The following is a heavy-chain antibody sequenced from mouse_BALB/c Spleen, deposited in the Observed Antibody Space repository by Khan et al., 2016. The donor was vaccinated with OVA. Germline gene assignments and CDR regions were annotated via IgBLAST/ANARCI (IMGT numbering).Heavy chain of an antibody. CDR2: INPKNGVT. D-gene: IGHD3-3*01. CDR3: ARDAGRY. V-gene: IGHV1-18*01. J-gene: IGHJ4*01. CDR1: GNTFTEYT. Sequence: EVQLQQSGSEVVKPGATVKISCTTSGNTFTEYTLHWVKQSHGKSLEWIGVINPKNGVTSYNQKFKGKATLTVDKSSSTAYMEFRSLTSEDSAVYYCARDAGRYWGQGTSVTVSS.